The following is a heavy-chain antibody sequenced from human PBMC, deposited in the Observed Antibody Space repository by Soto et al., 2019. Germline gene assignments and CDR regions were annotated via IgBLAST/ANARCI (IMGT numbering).Heavy chain of an antibody. CDR1: GGTFSSYA. CDR2: IIPIFGTA. J-gene: IGHJ6*02. CDR3: ARGEEIAARRYYYYGMDV. Sequence: GASVKVSCKASGGTFSSYAISWARQAPGQGLEWMGGIIPIFGTANYAQKFQGRVTITADESTSTAYMELSSLRSEDTAVYYCARGEEIAARRYYYYGMDVWGQGTTVTVSS. V-gene: IGHV1-69*13. D-gene: IGHD6-6*01.